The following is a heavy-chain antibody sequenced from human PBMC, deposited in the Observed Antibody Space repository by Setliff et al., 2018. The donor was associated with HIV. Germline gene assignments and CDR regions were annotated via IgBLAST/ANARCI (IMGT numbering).Heavy chain of an antibody. J-gene: IGHJ3*02. CDR3: ARDSEWGSYIFWTFAI. D-gene: IGHD1-26*01. V-gene: IGHV1-18*01. CDR1: GYTFTSYG. Sequence: ASVKVSCKASGYTFTSYGISWVRQAPGQGLEWMGWISAYNGNTNYAQKLQGRVTMTTDTSTSTAYMELRSLRSDDTAVYYCARDSEWGSYIFWTFAIWGQGTMVTVSS. CDR2: ISAYNGNT.